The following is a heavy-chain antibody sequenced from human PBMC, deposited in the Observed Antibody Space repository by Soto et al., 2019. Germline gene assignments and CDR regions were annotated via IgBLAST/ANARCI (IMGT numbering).Heavy chain of an antibody. CDR1: GFTFSSNA. Sequence: QVQLVESGGGVVQPGRSLRLSCAASGFTFSSNAMHWVRQAPGKGLEWVAVMSYDGSNEYYADSVKGRFTISRDNSKNTLYLQMNSLRAEDTAVYYCASDSILSGTTRPPPLDYWGQGTLVTVSS. D-gene: IGHD4-17*01. J-gene: IGHJ4*02. V-gene: IGHV3-30-3*01. CDR3: ASDSILSGTTRPPPLDY. CDR2: MSYDGSNE.